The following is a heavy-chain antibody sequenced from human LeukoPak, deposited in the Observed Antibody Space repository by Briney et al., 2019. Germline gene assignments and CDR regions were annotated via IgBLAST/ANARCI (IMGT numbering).Heavy chain of an antibody. D-gene: IGHD5-18*01. CDR2: ITNSGGIT. V-gene: IGHV3-23*01. CDR1: GFTFSSYA. J-gene: IGHJ3*02. CDR3: ARRTYSYVDDAFDI. Sequence: GGSLRLSCAASGFTFSSYAMSWVRHAPGKGLEWVSAITNSGGITYYAHSVKGRFTISRDNAKNTLYLQMNSLRAEDTAVYYCARRTYSYVDDAFDIWGQGQWSPSLQ.